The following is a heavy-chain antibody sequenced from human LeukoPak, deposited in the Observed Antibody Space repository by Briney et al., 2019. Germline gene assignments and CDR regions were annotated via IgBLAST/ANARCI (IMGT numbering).Heavy chain of an antibody. V-gene: IGHV4-61*02. Sequence: PSETLSLTCTVSGDSISSGSYYWSWIRQPAGKGLEWIGRIYTSGSTNYNPSLKSRVNISVDTSKNQFSLKLSSVTAAGTAVYYCARVVPGYCSSTSCYDVDAFDIWGQGTMVTVSS. J-gene: IGHJ3*02. D-gene: IGHD2-2*01. CDR3: ARVVPGYCSSTSCYDVDAFDI. CDR1: GDSISSGSYY. CDR2: IYTSGST.